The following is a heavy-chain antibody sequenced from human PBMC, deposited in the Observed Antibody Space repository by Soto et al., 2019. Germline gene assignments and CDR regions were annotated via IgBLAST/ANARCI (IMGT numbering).Heavy chain of an antibody. CDR2: ISHGGSP. J-gene: IGHJ6*02. CDR3: ARGHYYYAMDV. CDR1: GGSVSSGVFS. V-gene: IGHV4-30-2*01. Sequence: SETLSLTCAVSGGSVSSGVFSWNWIRQPPGQGLEWIGYISHGGSPHYTPSLRSRVSISVDRSTNVISLNLTSMTPADTSVYFCARGHYYYAMDVWGQGTTVTVSS.